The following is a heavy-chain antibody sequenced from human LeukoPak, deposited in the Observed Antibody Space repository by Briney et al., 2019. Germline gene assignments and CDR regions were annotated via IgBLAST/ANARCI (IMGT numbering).Heavy chain of an antibody. CDR1: GFTFSSYG. V-gene: IGHV3-30*18. Sequence: GRTLRLSCAASGFTFSSYGMHWGRQAPGKGLEWVAVISYDGSNKYYADSVKGRFTISRDNSKNTLYLQMNSLRAEDTAVDYCAKEYRSGDYKGLFDYWGQGTLVTVSS. J-gene: IGHJ4*02. CDR3: AKEYRSGDYKGLFDY. D-gene: IGHD2-21*01. CDR2: ISYDGSNK.